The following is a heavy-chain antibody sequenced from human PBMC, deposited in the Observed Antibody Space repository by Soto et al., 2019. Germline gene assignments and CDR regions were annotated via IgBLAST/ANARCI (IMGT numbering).Heavy chain of an antibody. D-gene: IGHD6-13*01. CDR2: IIPILGIA. Sequence: QVQLVQSGAEVKKPWSSVKVSCKASGGTFSSYTISWVRQAPGQGLEWMGRIIPILGIANYAQKFQGRVTITADKSTSTAYMELSSLRSEDTAVYYCAREVKGLAADWLDYWGQGTLVTVSS. J-gene: IGHJ4*02. CDR1: GGTFSSYT. CDR3: AREVKGLAADWLDY. V-gene: IGHV1-69*08.